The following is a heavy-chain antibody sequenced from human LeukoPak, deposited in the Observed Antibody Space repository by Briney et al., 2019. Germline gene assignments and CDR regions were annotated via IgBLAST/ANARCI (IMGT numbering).Heavy chain of an antibody. Sequence: GGSLRLSCAASGFTVSSNSMTWVRQAPGKGLEWVSIIYSGGSTYYADSVKGRFTISRDNSKNTLYLQMNTLRAEDTAVYYCAKNRDSYNIDYWGQGTLVTVSS. CDR3: AKNRDSYNIDY. J-gene: IGHJ4*02. CDR2: IYSGGST. D-gene: IGHD5-24*01. CDR1: GFTVSSNS. V-gene: IGHV3-66*01.